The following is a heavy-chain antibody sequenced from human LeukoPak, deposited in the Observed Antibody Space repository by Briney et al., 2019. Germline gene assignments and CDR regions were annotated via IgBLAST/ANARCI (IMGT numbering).Heavy chain of an antibody. J-gene: IGHJ4*02. CDR2: ISSSSSYI. CDR3: ARGQNGDYYFDY. CDR1: GFTFSSYS. D-gene: IGHD4-17*01. Sequence: GGSLRLSCAASGFTFSSYSMNWVRQAPGKGLEWVSSISSSSSYIYYADSVKGRFTISRDNAKNSLYLQMNSLRAEDTAVYYCARGQNGDYYFDYWGQGTLVTVSS. V-gene: IGHV3-21*01.